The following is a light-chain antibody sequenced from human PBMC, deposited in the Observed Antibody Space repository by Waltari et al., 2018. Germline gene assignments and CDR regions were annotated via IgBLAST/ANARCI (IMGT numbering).Light chain of an antibody. CDR2: DAS. J-gene: IGLJ2*01. V-gene: IGLV2-14*03. CDR3: GSYTSGNTVL. Sequence: ALAQPASVPGPPGPSITIPCTGTRSDVGSYNFTFGYQQHPGKAPKLVIYDASRWPSGVSHRFSGSKSGNTASLTISGLQAEDEAAYYCGSYTSGNTVLFGGGTRLTVL. CDR1: RSDVGSYNF.